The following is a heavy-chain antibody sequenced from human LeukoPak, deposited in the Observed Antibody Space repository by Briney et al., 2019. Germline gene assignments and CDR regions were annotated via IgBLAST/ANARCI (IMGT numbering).Heavy chain of an antibody. D-gene: IGHD2-21*02. CDR2: ISYDGSNK. CDR1: GFTSSSYA. CDR3: VQGGVTAYFDY. J-gene: IGHJ4*02. Sequence: RSGGPWSSSGQASGFTSSSYAMHGFRKAPAKGLKWVAVISYDGSNKYYADSVKGRFTISRDNSKNTLYLQMNGLRAEDTAVYYCVQGGVTAYFDYWGQGTLVTVSS. V-gene: IGHV3-30*03.